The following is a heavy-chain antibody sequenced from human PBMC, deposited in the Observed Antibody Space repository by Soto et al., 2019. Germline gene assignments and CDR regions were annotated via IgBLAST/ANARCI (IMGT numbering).Heavy chain of an antibody. V-gene: IGHV3-48*03. J-gene: IGHJ6*02. CDR2: ISSSGRTI. CDR3: ARDKRGTGTTQMAHYGMDV. Sequence: EVQLVESGGGLVQPGGSLRLSCAASGFTFSSYEMNWVRQAPGKGLEWVSYISSSGRTIYYADSVKGRFTISRDNAKNSLYKQMNSLRAEDTAVYYCARDKRGTGTTQMAHYGMDVWGQGTTVTVSS. CDR1: GFTFSSYE. D-gene: IGHD1-7*01.